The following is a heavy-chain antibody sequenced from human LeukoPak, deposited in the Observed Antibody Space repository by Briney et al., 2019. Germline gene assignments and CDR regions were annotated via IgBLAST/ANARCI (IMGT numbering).Heavy chain of an antibody. J-gene: IGHJ4*02. CDR3: ARQRVGLSGWFDY. D-gene: IGHD6-19*01. CDR2: IYSSGST. V-gene: IGHV4-59*08. Sequence: SETRSLTCTVSGGSISSYYWSWIRQPPGKGLEWIGYIYSSGSTNYNPSLTSRVTISVDTSKNQFSLKLSSVPAADTAVYSCARQRVGLSGWFDYWGQGTLVTVSS. CDR1: GGSISSYY.